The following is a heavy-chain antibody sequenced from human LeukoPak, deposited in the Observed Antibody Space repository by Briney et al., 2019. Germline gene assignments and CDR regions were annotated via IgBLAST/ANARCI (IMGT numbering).Heavy chain of an antibody. Sequence: GGSLRLSCAASGFTFRNAWMSWVRQAPGKGLEWVGRIKSKTDSGTTDYAAPVKDRFTISRDDSKNTLYLQMNSLKFEDTAVYYCTTAPAQSEYWGQGTLVTVSS. V-gene: IGHV3-15*01. J-gene: IGHJ4*02. CDR1: GFTFRNAW. CDR3: TTAPAQSEY. D-gene: IGHD2-2*01. CDR2: IKSKTDSGTT.